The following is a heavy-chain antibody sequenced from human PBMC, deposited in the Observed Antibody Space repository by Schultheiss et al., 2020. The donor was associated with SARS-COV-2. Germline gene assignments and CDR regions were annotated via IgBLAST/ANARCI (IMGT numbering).Heavy chain of an antibody. V-gene: IGHV3-48*02. Sequence: GGSLRLSCAASGFTFSSYSMNWVRQAPGKGLEWVSYISSSSSTIYFADSLKGRFTISRDNSKSSLYLQMNSLRDEDTAVYYCARDGVTTRYYIDVWGQGTMVTVSS. D-gene: IGHD4-17*01. CDR1: GFTFSSYS. CDR2: ISSSSSTI. J-gene: IGHJ6*02. CDR3: ARDGVTTRYYIDV.